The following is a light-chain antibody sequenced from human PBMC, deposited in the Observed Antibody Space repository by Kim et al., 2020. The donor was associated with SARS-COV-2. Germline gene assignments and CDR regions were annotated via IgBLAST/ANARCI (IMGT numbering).Light chain of an antibody. CDR1: QSVSSK. V-gene: IGKV3-15*01. Sequence: EIVMTQSPATLSVSPGERATLSCRASQSVSSKLAWYQQKPGQAPRLLIYDASTRATGIPARFTGSGSGTEFTLTISSLQSEDFAVYYCQHYNIWPPWTFGQGTKVDIK. CDR2: DAS. CDR3: QHYNIWPPWT. J-gene: IGKJ1*01.